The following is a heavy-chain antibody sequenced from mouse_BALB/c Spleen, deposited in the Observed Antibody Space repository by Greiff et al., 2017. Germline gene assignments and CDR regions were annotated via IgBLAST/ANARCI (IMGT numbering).Heavy chain of an antibody. D-gene: IGHD1-1*01. CDR3: ARGGTTVRYFDV. Sequence: VKLMESGAELVRPGVSVKISCKGSGYTFTDYAMHWVKQSHAKSLEWIGVISTYYGDASYNQKFKGKATMTVDKSSSTAYMELARLTSEDSAIYYCARGGTTVRYFDVWGAGTTVTVSS. J-gene: IGHJ1*01. CDR1: GYTFTDYA. CDR2: ISTYYGDA. V-gene: IGHV1S137*01.